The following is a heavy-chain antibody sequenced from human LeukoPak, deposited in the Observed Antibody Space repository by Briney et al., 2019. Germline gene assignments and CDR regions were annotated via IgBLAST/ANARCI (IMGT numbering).Heavy chain of an antibody. CDR1: GFTFSSYG. D-gene: IGHD3-22*01. Sequence: GGSLRLSCAASGFTFSSYGMHWVRQAPGKGLEWVAVISYDGSNKYYADSVKGRFTISRDNSKNTLYLQMNSLRAEDTAVYYCVPLTYYYDSSGYYPDYWGQGTLVTVSS. CDR2: ISYDGSNK. CDR3: VPLTYYYDSSGYYPDY. V-gene: IGHV3-30*03. J-gene: IGHJ4*02.